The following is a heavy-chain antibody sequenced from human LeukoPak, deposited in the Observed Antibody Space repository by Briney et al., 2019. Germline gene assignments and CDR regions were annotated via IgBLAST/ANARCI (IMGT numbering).Heavy chain of an antibody. D-gene: IGHD4-17*01. CDR2: IWYDGSNK. J-gene: IGHJ6*02. V-gene: IGHV3-33*06. CDR3: AKKSGEYGDYGLYYYYGMDV. Sequence: PGRSLRLSCAASGFTFSSYGMHWVRQAPGKGLEWVAVIWYDGSNKYYADSVKGRFTISRDNSKNTLYLQMNSLRAEDTAVYYCAKKSGEYGDYGLYYYYGMDVWGQGTTVTVSS. CDR1: GFTFSSYG.